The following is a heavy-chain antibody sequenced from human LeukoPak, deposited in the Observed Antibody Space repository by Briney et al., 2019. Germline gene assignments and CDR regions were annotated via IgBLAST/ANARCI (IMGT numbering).Heavy chain of an antibody. CDR2: INPSGGST. CDR3: ARGGYYYDSSGYPLLSYYFDY. J-gene: IGHJ4*02. V-gene: IGHV1-46*01. Sequence: GASVKVSCKASGYTFTSYYMHWVRQAPGQGLERMGIINPSGGSTSYAQKFQGRVTMTRDTSTSTVYMELSSLRSEDTAVYYCARGGYYYDSSGYPLLSYYFDYWGQGTLVTVSS. CDR1: GYTFTSYY. D-gene: IGHD3-22*01.